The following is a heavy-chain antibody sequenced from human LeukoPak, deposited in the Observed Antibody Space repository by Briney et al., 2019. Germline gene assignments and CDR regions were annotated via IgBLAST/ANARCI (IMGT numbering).Heavy chain of an antibody. CDR3: ARGDYYGSGSYYHSANWFAP. Sequence: SETLSLTCAVYGGSFSGYYWSWIRQPPGKGLEWIGEINHSGSTNYNPSLKSRVTISVDTSKNQFSLKLSSVTAADTAVYYCARGDYYGSGSYYHSANWFAPWGQGTLVTVSS. V-gene: IGHV4-34*09. J-gene: IGHJ5*02. D-gene: IGHD3-10*01. CDR1: GGSFSGYY. CDR2: INHSGST.